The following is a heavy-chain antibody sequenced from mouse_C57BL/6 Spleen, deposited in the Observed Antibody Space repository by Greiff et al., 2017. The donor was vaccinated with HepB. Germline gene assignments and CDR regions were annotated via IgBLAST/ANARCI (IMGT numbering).Heavy chain of an antibody. D-gene: IGHD2-3*01. CDR1: GYAFSSYW. CDR2: IYPGDGDT. Sequence: QVQLKESGAELVKPGASVKISCKASGYAFSSYWMNWVKQRPGKGLEWIGQIYPGDGDTNYNGKVKGKATLTADKSSSTAYMQLSSLTSEDSAVYFCARGDDGYLFDYWGQGTTLTVSS. J-gene: IGHJ2*01. V-gene: IGHV1-80*01. CDR3: ARGDDGYLFDY.